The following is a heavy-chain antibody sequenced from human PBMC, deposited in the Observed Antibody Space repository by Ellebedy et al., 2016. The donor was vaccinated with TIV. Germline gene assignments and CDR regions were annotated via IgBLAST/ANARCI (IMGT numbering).Heavy chain of an antibody. Sequence: GESLKISCAASGFTFSGYGMSWVRQAPGKGLEWVSAISYSGVGTHYADSVKGRFTISRDNSKNTLYLQMNSLRPEDTAVYYCARGFVTTVNSMDVWGQGTMVTVSS. CDR3: ARGFVTTVNSMDV. CDR2: ISYSGVGT. CDR1: GFTFSGYG. J-gene: IGHJ6*02. D-gene: IGHD4-17*01. V-gene: IGHV3-23*01.